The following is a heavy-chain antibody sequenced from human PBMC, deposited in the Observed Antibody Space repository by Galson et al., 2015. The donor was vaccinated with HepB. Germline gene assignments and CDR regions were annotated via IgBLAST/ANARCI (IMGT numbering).Heavy chain of an antibody. CDR3: ARDGDTSGHYGIFDY. CDR1: GFTFSTYG. CDR2: IWYHGRDQ. Sequence: SLRLSCAASGFTFSTYGIHWVRQAPGKGLEWVSVIWYHGRDQYYADSVTGRFTVSRDHSKNTVYLQMNSLRAEDTAVYFCARDGDTSGHYGIFDYWGERALVTGSS. V-gene: IGHV3-33*01. D-gene: IGHD3-22*01. J-gene: IGHJ4*02.